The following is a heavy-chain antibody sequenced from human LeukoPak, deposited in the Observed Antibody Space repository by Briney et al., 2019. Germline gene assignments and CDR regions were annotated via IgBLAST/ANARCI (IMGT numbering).Heavy chain of an antibody. CDR1: GLTFSGYY. Sequence: SENLSLTCAAYGLTFSGYYWSWLRQLPGKGLEWIVDLNNSESTNYNPSLRSRVITSVDTSKNQFFLKLRPVTAAHTTVFCCGKDLGGGDVNWFDPWGQGTPVTVSS. J-gene: IGHJ5*02. V-gene: IGHV4-34*08. D-gene: IGHD1-26*01. CDR2: LNNSEST. CDR3: GKDLGGGDVNWFDP.